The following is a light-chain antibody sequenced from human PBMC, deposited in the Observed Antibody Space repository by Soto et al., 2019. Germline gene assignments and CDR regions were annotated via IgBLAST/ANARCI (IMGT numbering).Light chain of an antibody. J-gene: IGKJ4*01. Sequence: IQMTQSPSSLSASPGDSVTITCQASQDIGNFLAWYQQKPGTVAKLLIYGASTLQSGVPSRFSGSGSETXXXXXXXXXXXXXXXSYYCQKYNSAPLTFGGGTKVEIK. CDR2: GAS. CDR1: QDIGNF. CDR3: QKYNSAPLT. V-gene: IGKV1-27*01.